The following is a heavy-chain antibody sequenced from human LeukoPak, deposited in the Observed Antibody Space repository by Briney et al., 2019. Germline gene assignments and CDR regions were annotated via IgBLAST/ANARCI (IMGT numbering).Heavy chain of an antibody. CDR3: AKDGSVYSSSIYYLDY. J-gene: IGHJ4*02. V-gene: IGHV3-30*02. CDR2: IPYDGSNK. CDR1: GFTFSSYG. Sequence: GGSLRLSCAASGFTFSSYGMHWVRQAPGKGLEWVAFIPYDGSNKYYGDSVKGRFTISSDNSKNTLYLQMNSLRAEDTAVYYCAKDGSVYSSSIYYLDYWGQGTLVTVSS. D-gene: IGHD6-13*01.